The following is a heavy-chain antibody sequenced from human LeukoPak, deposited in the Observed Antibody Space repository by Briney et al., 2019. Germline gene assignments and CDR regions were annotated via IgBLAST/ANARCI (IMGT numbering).Heavy chain of an antibody. D-gene: IGHD3-10*01. V-gene: IGHV3-21*03. CDR2: ISSSSSYI. Sequence: PGGSLRLSCAASGFTFSSYSMNWVRQAPGKGLEWVSSISSSSSYIYCADSVKGRFTISRDNAKNSLYLQMNSLRAEDTAVYYCARDRGGNAFDIWGQGTMVTVSS. CDR3: ARDRGGNAFDI. CDR1: GFTFSSYS. J-gene: IGHJ3*02.